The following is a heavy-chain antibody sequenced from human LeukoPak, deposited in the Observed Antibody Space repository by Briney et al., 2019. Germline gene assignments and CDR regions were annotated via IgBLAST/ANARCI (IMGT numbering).Heavy chain of an antibody. D-gene: IGHD5-18*01. CDR3: ATSWDTAMDYYFDY. Sequence: SETLSLTCTVSGGSISSYYWSWIRQPPGKGLEWIGYIYYSGSTNYNPSLKSRVTISVDTSKNQFSLKLSSVTAADTAVYYCATSWDTAMDYYFDYWGQGTLVTVSS. J-gene: IGHJ4*02. CDR1: GGSISSYY. CDR2: IYYSGST. V-gene: IGHV4-59*01.